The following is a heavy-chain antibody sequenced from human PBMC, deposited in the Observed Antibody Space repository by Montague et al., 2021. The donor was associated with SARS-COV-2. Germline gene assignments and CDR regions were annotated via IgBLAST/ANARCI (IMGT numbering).Heavy chain of an antibody. CDR3: ARDDFRWDFDC. Sequence: TLSLTCTVSGDSITSDVSYWSWIRQPAGKGLEWIGRIYTTGSTNYKPSLKSRLTISLATSKNQFSLTLSSVTAADTAVYYCARDDFRWDFDCWGQGTLVTVSS. D-gene: IGHD2/OR15-2a*01. CDR1: GDSITSDVSY. J-gene: IGHJ4*02. CDR2: IYTTGST. V-gene: IGHV4-61*02.